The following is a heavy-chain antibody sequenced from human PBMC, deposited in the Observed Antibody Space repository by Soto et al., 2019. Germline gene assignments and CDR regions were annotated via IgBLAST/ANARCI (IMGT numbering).Heavy chain of an antibody. V-gene: IGHV1-18*01. Sequence: ASVKVSCKASGYTFTSYGISWVRQAPGQGLEWMGWISAYNGNTNYAQKLQGRVTMTTDTSTSTAYMELRSLRSDDTAVYYCARDKDISWYFDWNIVGVIQDAFDIWG. CDR3: ARDKDISWYFDWNIVGVIQDAFDI. J-gene: IGHJ3*02. D-gene: IGHD3-22*01. CDR1: GYTFTSYG. CDR2: ISAYNGNT.